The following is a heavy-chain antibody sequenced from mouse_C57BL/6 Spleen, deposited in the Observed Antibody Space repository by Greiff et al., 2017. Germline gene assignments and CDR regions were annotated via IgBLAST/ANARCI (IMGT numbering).Heavy chain of an antibody. D-gene: IGHD2-1*01. CDR1: GYTFTDYN. J-gene: IGHJ2*02. CDR2: INPNNGGT. CDR3: ARGCGNTMDY. V-gene: IGHV1-22*01. Sequence: VQLQQSGPELVKPGASVKMSCKASGYTFTDYNMHWVKQRHGKSLEWIGYINPNNGGTNYNQKFKGKATLTVNKSSSTAYMELSSLTSEDSAVYYCARGCGNTMDYWGQGTSLTVSS.